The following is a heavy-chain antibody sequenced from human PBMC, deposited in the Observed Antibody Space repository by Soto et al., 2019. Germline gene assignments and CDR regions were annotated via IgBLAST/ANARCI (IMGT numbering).Heavy chain of an antibody. J-gene: IGHJ4*02. CDR3: ARIGDYDFWSGYYFDY. CDR2: IYYSGTT. D-gene: IGHD3-3*01. V-gene: IGHV4-59*12. CDR1: GGSMISYY. Sequence: SETLSLTCTVSGGSMISYYWSWIRQPPGRGLEWIGNIYYSGTTYYNPSLKSRVTISVDTSKNQFSLKLSSVTAADTAVYYCARIGDYDFWSGYYFDYWGQGTLVTVSS.